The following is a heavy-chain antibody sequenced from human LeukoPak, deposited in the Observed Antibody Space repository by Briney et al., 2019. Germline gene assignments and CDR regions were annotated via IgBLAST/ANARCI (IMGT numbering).Heavy chain of an antibody. CDR2: ISYDGSNK. CDR1: GITFSSYG. J-gene: IGHJ4*02. CDR3: AKGHYYGSGSYYPTDY. V-gene: IGHV3-30*18. D-gene: IGHD3-10*01. Sequence: PGGSLRLSCAASGITFSSYGMHWVRQAPGKGLEWVAVISYDGSNKYYADSVKGRFTISRDNSKNTLYLQMNSLRAEDTAVYYCAKGHYYGSGSYYPTDYWGQGTLVTVSS.